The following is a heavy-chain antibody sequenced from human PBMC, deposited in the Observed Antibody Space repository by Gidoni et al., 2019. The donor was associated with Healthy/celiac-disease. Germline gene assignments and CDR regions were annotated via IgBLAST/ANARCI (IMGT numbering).Heavy chain of an antibody. Sequence: EVQLVESGGGLVQPGGSLRLSCAASGFPFSTSEMNWVRQAPGKGLEWVSYISSSGSTIYYADSVKGRFTISRDNAKNSLYLQMNSLRAEDTAVYYCARGGRRLRSIEVIRAFDIWGQGTMVTVSS. D-gene: IGHD5-12*01. CDR2: ISSSGSTI. CDR3: ARGGRRLRSIEVIRAFDI. J-gene: IGHJ3*02. V-gene: IGHV3-48*03. CDR1: GFPFSTSE.